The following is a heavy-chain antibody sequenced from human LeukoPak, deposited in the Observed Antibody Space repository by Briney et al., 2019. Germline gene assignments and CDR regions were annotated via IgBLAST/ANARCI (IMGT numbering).Heavy chain of an antibody. Sequence: PSETLSLTXTVSGGSISSGSYYWSWIRQPAGKGLEWIGRIYTSGSTNYNPSLQSRVTISVDTSKNQFSLKLSSVTAADTAVYYCARDDSYYDFWSGYSGNWFDPWGQGTLVTVSS. V-gene: IGHV4-61*02. CDR3: ARDDSYYDFWSGYSGNWFDP. D-gene: IGHD3-3*01. CDR1: GGSISSGSYY. CDR2: IYTSGST. J-gene: IGHJ5*02.